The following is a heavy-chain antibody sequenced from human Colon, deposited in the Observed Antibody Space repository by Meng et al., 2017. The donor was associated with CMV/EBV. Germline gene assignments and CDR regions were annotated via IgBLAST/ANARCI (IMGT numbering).Heavy chain of an antibody. J-gene: IGHJ4*02. CDR1: GFNFKYHK. Sequence: SGFNFKYHKIHWVRQAPGRGLEWLSLISYDGDTKYYADSVKGRFTVSRDNSGNTAYLQMDSLRRDDTATYYCARENRAVAGTSFDYWGPGARVTVSS. CDR3: ARENRAVAGTSFDY. V-gene: IGHV3-30*03. D-gene: IGHD6-19*01. CDR2: ISYDGDTK.